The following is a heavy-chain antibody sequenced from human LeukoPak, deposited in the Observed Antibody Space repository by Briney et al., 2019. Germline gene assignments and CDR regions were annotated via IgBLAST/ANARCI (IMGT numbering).Heavy chain of an antibody. Sequence: SQTLSLTCTVSGGSISSGSYYWSWIRQPAGKGREWIGRIYTSGSTNYNPSLKSRVTISVDTSKNQFSLKLSSVTAADTAVYYCARVGYYDSSGYYWDWGQGTLVTVSS. V-gene: IGHV4-61*02. CDR3: ARVGYYDSSGYYWD. CDR1: GGSISSGSYY. J-gene: IGHJ4*02. D-gene: IGHD3-22*01. CDR2: IYTSGST.